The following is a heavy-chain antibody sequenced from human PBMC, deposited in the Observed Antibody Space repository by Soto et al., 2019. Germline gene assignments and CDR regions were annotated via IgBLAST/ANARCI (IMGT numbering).Heavy chain of an antibody. CDR1: GFTFSSYA. CDR3: AKPSRVTTPLYYYYGMDV. Sequence: GVLRLSCAASGFTFSSYAMSWVRQAPGKGLEWVSAISGSGGSTYYADSVKGRFTISRDNSKNTLYLQMNSLRAEDTAVYYCAKPSRVTTPLYYYYGMDVWGQGTTVTVSS. D-gene: IGHD4-17*01. J-gene: IGHJ6*02. CDR2: ISGSGGST. V-gene: IGHV3-23*01.